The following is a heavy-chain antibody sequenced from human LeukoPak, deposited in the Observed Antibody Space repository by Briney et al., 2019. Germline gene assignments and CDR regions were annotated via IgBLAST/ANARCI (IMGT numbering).Heavy chain of an antibody. D-gene: IGHD5-12*01. CDR2: IFNGGTT. CDR3: ASGSGVYSGYDFSYFDY. CDR1: GGSISSYF. J-gene: IGHJ4*02. Sequence: SETLSLTCSVSGGSISSYFWHWIRQPPGKGLEWMGYIFNGGTTAYNPSLKRRVTMSVDTSKNQFSLTLSSVTAADTAVYYCASGSGVYSGYDFSYFDYWGQGTLVTVSS. V-gene: IGHV4-59*01.